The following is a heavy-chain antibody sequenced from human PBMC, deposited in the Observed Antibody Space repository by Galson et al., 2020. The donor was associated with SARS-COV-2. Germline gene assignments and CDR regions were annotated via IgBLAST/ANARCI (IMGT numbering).Heavy chain of an antibody. CDR3: ARLRYYDVLTGYIVDV. Sequence: ASVKVSCKASGYTFTDSYIHWVRQAPGQGLEWMGWINPKSGGTNYAQKFEGRVTMTRDTSITTAYMELSRLRADDTAVYYCARLRYYDVLTGYIVDVWGQGTMVTVSS. V-gene: IGHV1-2*02. CDR1: GYTFTDSY. J-gene: IGHJ6*02. D-gene: IGHD3-9*01. CDR2: INPKSGGT.